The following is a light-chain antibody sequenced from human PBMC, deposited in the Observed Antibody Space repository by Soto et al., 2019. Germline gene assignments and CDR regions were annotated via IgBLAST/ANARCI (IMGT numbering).Light chain of an antibody. V-gene: IGKV3-20*01. CDR2: GAF. CDR3: QQYDSSPWT. Sequence: EIVLTQSPGTLSLSPGERATLSCRASQSVSNSYLAWYQRIPGQSPRLLIYGAFRRATGIPDRFSGSGSGTDFTLTISRLEPEDFAVYYCQQYDSSPWTFGQGTQVEIK. CDR1: QSVSNSY. J-gene: IGKJ1*01.